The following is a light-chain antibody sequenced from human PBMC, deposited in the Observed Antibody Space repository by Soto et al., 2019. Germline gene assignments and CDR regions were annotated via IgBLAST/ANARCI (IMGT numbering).Light chain of an antibody. CDR1: ISDVGGYNY. Sequence: QSVLTQPASVSGSPGQSITISCTGTISDVGGYNYVSWYQQHPGKAPKLMIYEVDSRPSGVSNRFSGSKSGNTASLTISGLQAEDEADYYCSSCTSSNTVVFGGGTKVTGL. CDR2: EVD. J-gene: IGLJ2*01. CDR3: SSCTSSNTVV. V-gene: IGLV2-14*01.